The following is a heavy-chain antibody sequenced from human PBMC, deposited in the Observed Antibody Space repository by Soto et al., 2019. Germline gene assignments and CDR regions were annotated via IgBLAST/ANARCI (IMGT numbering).Heavy chain of an antibody. CDR1: GGTFSSYA. Sequence: QVQLVQSGAEVKKPGSSVKVSCKASGGTFSSYAISGVRQAPGQGLEWMGGIIPIFGTANYAQKFQGKVTITADESTSTAYMELSSLRSEDTAVYYCARGKYCSSTSCYTPVLWGQGTMVTVSS. V-gene: IGHV1-69*01. D-gene: IGHD2-2*02. CDR3: ARGKYCSSTSCYTPVL. CDR2: IIPIFGTA. J-gene: IGHJ3*01.